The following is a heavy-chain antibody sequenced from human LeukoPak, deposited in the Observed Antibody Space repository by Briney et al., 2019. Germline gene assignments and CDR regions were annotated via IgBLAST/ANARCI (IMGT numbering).Heavy chain of an antibody. Sequence: AASVKVSCKASGYTFTSYGISWVRQAPGQGLEWMGWISAYNGNTNYAQKLQGRVTMTTDTSTSTAYMELRSLRSDDTAVYYCARDRGYYDSSGYADLDYWGQGTLVTVSS. CDR3: ARDRGYYDSSGYADLDY. J-gene: IGHJ4*02. CDR1: GYTFTSYG. V-gene: IGHV1-18*01. CDR2: ISAYNGNT. D-gene: IGHD3-22*01.